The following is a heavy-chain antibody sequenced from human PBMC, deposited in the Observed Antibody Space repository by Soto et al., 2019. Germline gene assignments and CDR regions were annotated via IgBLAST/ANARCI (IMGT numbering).Heavy chain of an antibody. CDR2: IIPIFGTA. D-gene: IGHD6-25*01. CDR1: GGTFSSYA. V-gene: IGHV1-69*13. J-gene: IGHJ4*02. Sequence: SVKVSCKASGGTFSSYAISWVRQAPGQGLEWMGGIIPIFGTANYAQKFQGRVTITADESTSTAYMELSSLRSEDTAVYYCARDRGVYKSSGLGSADYWGQGTLVTVSS. CDR3: ARDRGVYKSSGLGSADY.